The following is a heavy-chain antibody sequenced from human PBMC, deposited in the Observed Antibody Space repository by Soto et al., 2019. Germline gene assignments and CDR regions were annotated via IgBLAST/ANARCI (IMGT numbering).Heavy chain of an antibody. CDR3: AGDGVRNGAYNGWLDP. Sequence: EVQLVESGGGLVPPGGSLRLSCAASGFSFSSYWMTWVRQAPGKGLEWVANIKQDAREKYYVASVKGRFTISRDNGKNLLYLQMDSLTADDTAVYYCAGDGVRNGAYNGWLDPWGQGTLVTVSS. D-gene: IGHD3-16*01. CDR1: GFSFSSYW. J-gene: IGHJ5*02. V-gene: IGHV3-7*03. CDR2: IKQDAREK.